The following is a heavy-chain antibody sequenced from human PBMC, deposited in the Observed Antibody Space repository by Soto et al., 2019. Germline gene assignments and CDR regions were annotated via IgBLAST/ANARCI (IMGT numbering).Heavy chain of an antibody. V-gene: IGHV1-46*01. CDR1: GYTFTSYY. Sequence: ASVKVSCKASGYTFTSYYMHWVRQAPGQGLEWMGIINPSGGSTSYARKFQGRVTMTRDTSTSTVYMELSSLRSEDTAVYYCATRDRGDTAMADYYYGMDVWGQGTTVTVSS. D-gene: IGHD5-18*01. J-gene: IGHJ6*02. CDR3: ATRDRGDTAMADYYYGMDV. CDR2: INPSGGST.